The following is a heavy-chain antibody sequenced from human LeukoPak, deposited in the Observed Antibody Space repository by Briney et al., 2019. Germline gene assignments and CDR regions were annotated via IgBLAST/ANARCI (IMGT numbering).Heavy chain of an antibody. CDR3: ARGTLVEAIYNWFDP. D-gene: IGHD1-26*01. V-gene: IGHV4-59*01. CDR2: IYYSGST. J-gene: IGHJ5*02. CDR1: GGSISTYY. Sequence: SETLSLTCTVSGGSISTYYWSWIRQPPGKGLEWIGYIYYSGSTNYNPSLKSRVTISVDTSKNQFSLKLSSVTAADTAVYYCARGTLVEAIYNWFDPWGQGTLVTVSS.